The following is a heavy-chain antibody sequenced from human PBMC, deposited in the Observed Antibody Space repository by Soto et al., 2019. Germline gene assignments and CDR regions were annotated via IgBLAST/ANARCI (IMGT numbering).Heavy chain of an antibody. CDR2: IYSGGST. D-gene: IGHD2-21*02. V-gene: IGHV3-53*04. J-gene: IGHJ5*02. CDR1: GFTVSSNY. CDR3: ARGRDCGGDCPNWFDP. Sequence: EVQLVESGGGLVQPGGSLRLSCAASGFTVSSNYMSWVRQAPGKGLEWVSVIYSGGSTYYADSVKGRFTISRHNSKNTLYLQMISLRAEDTAVYYCARGRDCGGDCPNWFDPWGQGTLVTVSS.